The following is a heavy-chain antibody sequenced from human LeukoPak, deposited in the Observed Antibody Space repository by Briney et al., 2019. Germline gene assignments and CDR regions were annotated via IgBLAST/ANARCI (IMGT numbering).Heavy chain of an antibody. Sequence: PGGSLRLSCAASGFTFSSYAMHWVRQAPGKGLEWVAVISYDGSNKYYADSVKGRFTISRDNSKNTLYLQMNSLRAEDTAVYYCAKDSASSSWYRPPPWGQGTLVTVSS. V-gene: IGHV3-30-3*02. J-gene: IGHJ5*02. CDR3: AKDSASSSWYRPPP. CDR1: GFTFSSYA. D-gene: IGHD6-13*01. CDR2: ISYDGSNK.